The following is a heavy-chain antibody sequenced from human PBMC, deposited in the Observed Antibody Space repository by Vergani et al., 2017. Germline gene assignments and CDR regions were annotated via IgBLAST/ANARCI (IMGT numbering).Heavy chain of an antibody. Sequence: EVQLVESGGGLVQPGRSLRLSCRTSGFIFGDYAMSWFRQAPGKGLEWVGFIRSKAYGRTTEYAASVKGRFSVSRDDSKSIAYLQMNSLKTEDTAVYYCSRDLGWGPVGSWFDPGGQGTLVTVSS. CDR3: SRDLGWGPVGSWFDP. V-gene: IGHV3-49*03. D-gene: IGHD1-26*01. CDR2: IRSKAYGRTT. J-gene: IGHJ5*02. CDR1: GFIFGDYA.